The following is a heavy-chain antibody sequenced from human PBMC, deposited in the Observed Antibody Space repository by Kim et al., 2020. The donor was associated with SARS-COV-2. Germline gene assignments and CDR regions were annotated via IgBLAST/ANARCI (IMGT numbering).Heavy chain of an antibody. CDR2: IYYSGST. D-gene: IGHD3-10*01. V-gene: IGHV4-39*01. Sequence: SETLSLTCTVSGGSISSSSYYWGWIRQPPGKGLEWIGSIYYSGSTYYNPSLKSRVTISVDTSKNQFSLKLSSVTAADTAVYYCARHRGSGSYLTYYYYYVMDVWGQGTTVTVSS. J-gene: IGHJ6*02. CDR1: GGSISSSSYY. CDR3: ARHRGSGSYLTYYYYYVMDV.